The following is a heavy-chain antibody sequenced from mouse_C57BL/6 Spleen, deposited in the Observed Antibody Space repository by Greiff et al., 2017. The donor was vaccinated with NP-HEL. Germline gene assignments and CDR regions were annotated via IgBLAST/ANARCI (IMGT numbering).Heavy chain of an antibody. V-gene: IGHV1-82*01. D-gene: IGHD2-10*01. CDR3: ARDRLLPYYFDY. Sequence: VQLQQSGPELVKPGASVKISCKASGYAFSSSWMNWVKQRPGKGLEWIGRIYPGDGDTNYNGKFKGKATLTADKSSSTAYMQLSSLTSEDSAVYFCARDRLLPYYFDYWGQGTTLTVSS. CDR2: IYPGDGDT. J-gene: IGHJ2*01. CDR1: GYAFSSSW.